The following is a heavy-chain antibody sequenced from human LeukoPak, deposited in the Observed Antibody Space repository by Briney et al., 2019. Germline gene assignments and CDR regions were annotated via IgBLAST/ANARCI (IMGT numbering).Heavy chain of an antibody. CDR1: GYTFTSYD. J-gene: IGHJ6*02. CDR3: AREVATDYYYYYGMDV. D-gene: IGHD5-12*01. V-gene: IGHV1-8*01. Sequence: AASVRVSCKASGYTFTSYDINWVRQATGQGLEWMGWMNPNSGNTGYAQKFQGRVTMTGNTSISTAYMELSSLRSEDTAVYYCAREVATDYYYYYGMDVWGQGTTVTVSS. CDR2: MNPNSGNT.